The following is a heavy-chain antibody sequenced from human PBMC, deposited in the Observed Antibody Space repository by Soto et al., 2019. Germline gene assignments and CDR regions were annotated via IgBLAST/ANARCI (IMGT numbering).Heavy chain of an antibody. CDR3: ARDSNRLFLEWLLNY. J-gene: IGHJ4*02. V-gene: IGHV1-2*02. CDR2: INPNSGGT. D-gene: IGHD3-3*01. CDR1: GYTFTDYY. Sequence: ASVKVSCKASGYTFTDYYMHWVRQAPGQGLEWMGWINPNSGGTNYAQKFQGRVTMTRDTSISTAYMELSRLRSDDTAVYYCARDSNRLFLEWLLNYWGQGTMVTVYS.